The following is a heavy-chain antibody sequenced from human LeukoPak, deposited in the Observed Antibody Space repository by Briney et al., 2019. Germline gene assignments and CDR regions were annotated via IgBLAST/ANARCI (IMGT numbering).Heavy chain of an antibody. Sequence: GASVEVSCRTSGYTFTTYYVHWVRQAPGQGLEWMGVINPSGGSASYAQNFQGRVAMTRDTSTSTVDMELSSLISDDTAIYYCARAIERGRRFDYWGQGTLVTVSS. J-gene: IGHJ4*02. CDR1: GYTFTTYY. D-gene: IGHD5-24*01. CDR2: INPSGGSA. V-gene: IGHV1-46*01. CDR3: ARAIERGRRFDY.